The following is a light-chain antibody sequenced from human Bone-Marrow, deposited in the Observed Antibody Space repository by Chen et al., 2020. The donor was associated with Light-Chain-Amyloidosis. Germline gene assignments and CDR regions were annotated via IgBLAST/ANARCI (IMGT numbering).Light chain of an antibody. Sequence: EIVLTQSPGTLSLSPGEGANLSCRASQTISSNYLTWYQQKFGQAPRLLIYGSSSRATGIPDRFTGIETGTDFTLTINRLEPEDFAMYYCQQYGTSPLTFGGGTKVEIK. CDR1: QTISSNY. J-gene: IGKJ4*01. CDR3: QQYGTSPLT. V-gene: IGKV3-20*01. CDR2: GSS.